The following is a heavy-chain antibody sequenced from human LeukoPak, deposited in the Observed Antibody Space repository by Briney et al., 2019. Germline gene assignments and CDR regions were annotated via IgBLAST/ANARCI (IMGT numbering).Heavy chain of an antibody. CDR3: ARGHGWVDY. D-gene: IGHD6-19*01. Sequence: GESLKISCKGSGYTFTNNWISWVRQMPGKGLEWMGRINPTDSNTDYSPSFQGHVIISVGKSINTVYLQWGSLEASDTAVYYCARGHGWVDYWGQGALVTVSS. CDR1: GYTFTNNW. V-gene: IGHV5-10-1*01. CDR2: INPTDSNT. J-gene: IGHJ4*02.